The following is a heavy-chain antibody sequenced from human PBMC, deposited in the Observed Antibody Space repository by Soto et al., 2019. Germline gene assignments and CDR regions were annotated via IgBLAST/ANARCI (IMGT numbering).Heavy chain of an antibody. J-gene: IGHJ5*02. CDR1: GGTCSSHA. CDR2: ISGSGGST. CDR3: AKPTGPIIAAAGTGFDP. V-gene: IGHV3-23*01. D-gene: IGHD6-13*01. Sequence: VGSMRLSSSASGGTCSSHAMIWVSKAQGKGLEWVSAISGSGGSTYYADSVKGRFTISRDNSKNTLYLQMNSLRAEDTAVYYCAKPTGPIIAAAGTGFDPWGQGTLVTFSS.